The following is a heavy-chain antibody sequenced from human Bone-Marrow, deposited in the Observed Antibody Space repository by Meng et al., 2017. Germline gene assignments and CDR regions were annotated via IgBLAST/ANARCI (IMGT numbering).Heavy chain of an antibody. CDR3: ARVAYSSGPNWFDP. J-gene: IGHJ5*02. D-gene: IGHD6-19*01. CDR1: GYTFTGYY. CDR2: INPNSGGT. V-gene: IGHV1-2*02. Sequence: ASVKVSCKASGYTFTGYYMHWVRQAPGQGLEWMGWINPNSGGTNYAQKFQGRVTMTRDTSISTAYMELRSLRSDDTAVYYCARVAYSSGPNWFDPWGQGTLVTVSS.